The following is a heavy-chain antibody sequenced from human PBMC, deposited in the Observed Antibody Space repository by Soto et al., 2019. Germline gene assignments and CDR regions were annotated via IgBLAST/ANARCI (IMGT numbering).Heavy chain of an antibody. CDR2: INHSGST. Sequence: QVQLQQWGAGLLKPSETLSLTCAVYGGSFSGYYWSWIRQPPGKGLEWIGEINHSGSTNYNPSLKSRVTISVDTSKNQFSLKLSSVTAADTAVYYCARGGKKGGRTLERREGAFDIWGQGTMVTVAS. CDR3: ARGGKKGGRTLERREGAFDI. CDR1: GGSFSGYY. J-gene: IGHJ3*02. V-gene: IGHV4-34*01. D-gene: IGHD1-1*01.